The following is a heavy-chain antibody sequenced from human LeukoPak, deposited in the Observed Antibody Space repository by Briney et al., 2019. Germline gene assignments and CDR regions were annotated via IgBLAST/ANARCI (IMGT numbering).Heavy chain of an antibody. V-gene: IGHV3-7*01. CDR1: GFTFSSDW. CDR2: IKKDGSEK. J-gene: IGHJ4*02. CDR3: ARDMMVAAIHIEVY. Sequence: GGSLRLSCAASGFTFSSDWMSWGREAPGKGLERVANIKKDGSEKYYVDSVQGRFTISRDNAKNSLYLQMNSLRAEDTAVYYCARDMMVAAIHIEVYWGQGTLVTVSS. D-gene: IGHD2-15*01.